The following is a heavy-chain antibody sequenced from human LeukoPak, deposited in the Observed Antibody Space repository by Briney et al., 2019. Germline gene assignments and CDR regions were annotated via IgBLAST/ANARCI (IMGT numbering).Heavy chain of an antibody. CDR2: IYPGDSDT. V-gene: IGHV5-51*01. CDR1: GYSFTSYW. J-gene: IGHJ4*02. Sequence: GESLKISCKGSGYSFTSYWIAWVRQMPGKGLEWMGIIYPGDSDTRYSPSFQGQVTISADKSISTAYLQWSSLKASDTAMYARHRGREYSGYDDYWGQGTLVTVSS. D-gene: IGHD5-12*01. CDR3: HRGREYSGYDDY.